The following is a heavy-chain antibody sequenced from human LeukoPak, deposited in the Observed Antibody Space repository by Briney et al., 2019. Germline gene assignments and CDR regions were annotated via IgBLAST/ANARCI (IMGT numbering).Heavy chain of an antibody. CDR3: ARVVVVPAASSFDY. CDR1: GYTFTSYG. V-gene: IGHV1-18*01. CDR2: ISAYNGNT. Sequence: ASVKVSCRASGYTFTSYGISWVRQAPGQGLEWMGWISAYNGNTNYAQKLQGRVTMTTDTSTSTAYMELRGLRSDDTAVYYCARVVVVPAASSFDYWGQGTLVTVSS. J-gene: IGHJ4*02. D-gene: IGHD2-2*01.